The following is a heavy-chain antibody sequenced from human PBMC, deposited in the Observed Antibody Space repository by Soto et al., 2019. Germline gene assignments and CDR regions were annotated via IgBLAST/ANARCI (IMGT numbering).Heavy chain of an antibody. CDR1: GGSFSGYY. J-gene: IGHJ4*02. CDR3: ARDYYDSNY. D-gene: IGHD3-22*01. Sequence: ASETLSLTCAVYGGSFSGYYWSWIRQPPGKGLEWIGEINHSGSTNYNPSLKSRVTISVDTSKNQFSLKLSSVTAADTAVYYCARDYYDSNYWGQGTLVTVSS. CDR2: INHSGST. V-gene: IGHV4-34*01.